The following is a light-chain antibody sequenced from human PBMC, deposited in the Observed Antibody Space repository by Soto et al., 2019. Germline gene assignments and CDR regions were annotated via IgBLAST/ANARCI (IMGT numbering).Light chain of an antibody. CDR3: QQYGSSGT. CDR1: QSVSYY. CDR2: GAS. Sequence: EIVLTQSPGTLSLSQGERATLSCRASQSVSYYLAWYQQKPGQAPRLLIYGASNRATGIPDRFSGSGSGTDFTLTISRLEPEDFAVYYCQQYGSSGTFGQGTKVDIK. V-gene: IGKV3-20*01. J-gene: IGKJ1*01.